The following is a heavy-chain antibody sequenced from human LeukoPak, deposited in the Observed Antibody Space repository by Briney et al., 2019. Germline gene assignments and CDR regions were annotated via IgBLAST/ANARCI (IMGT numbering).Heavy chain of an antibody. Sequence: ASETLSLTCTVSGGSISNYHWSWIRQSPGKGLEWIGYIYYSGSTNYKPSLKSRVTISVDTSKNQFSLKLSSVTAADTAVYFCARGPYSYDSSGAFDIWGQGTMVTVSS. CDR1: GGSISNYH. D-gene: IGHD3-22*01. V-gene: IGHV4-59*08. J-gene: IGHJ3*02. CDR2: IYYSGST. CDR3: ARGPYSYDSSGAFDI.